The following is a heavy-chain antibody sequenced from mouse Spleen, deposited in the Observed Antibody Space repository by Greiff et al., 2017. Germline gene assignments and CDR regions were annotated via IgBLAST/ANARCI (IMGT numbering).Heavy chain of an antibody. J-gene: IGHJ2*01. CDR2: ISSGGSYT. D-gene: IGHD2-4*01. CDR3: ARHDDYDRGNYFDY. Sequence: EVKLVESGGGLVKPGGSLKLSCAASGFTFSSYAMSWVRQTPEKRLEWVATISSGGSYTYYPDSVKGRFTISRDNAKNTLYLQMSSLRSEDTAMYYCARHDDYDRGNYFDYWGQGTTLTVSS. CDR1: GFTFSSYA. V-gene: IGHV5-9-3*01.